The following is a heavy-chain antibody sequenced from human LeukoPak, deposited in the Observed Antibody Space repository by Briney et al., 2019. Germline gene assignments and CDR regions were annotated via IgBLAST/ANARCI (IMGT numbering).Heavy chain of an antibody. J-gene: IGHJ4*02. CDR1: GFTFSSYW. V-gene: IGHV3-7*03. Sequence: PGGSLRLSCAASGFTFSSYWMNWVRQAPGEGLEWVANIKQDGSEKYYVDSVKGRFIISRDNAKNSLYLQMNSLRAEDTAVYYCAKEGGSYSFRPSVFDYWGQGTLVTVSS. D-gene: IGHD1-26*01. CDR3: AKEGGSYSFRPSVFDY. CDR2: IKQDGSEK.